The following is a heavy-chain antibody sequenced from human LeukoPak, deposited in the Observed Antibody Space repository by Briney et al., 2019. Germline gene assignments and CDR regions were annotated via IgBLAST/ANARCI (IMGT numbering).Heavy chain of an antibody. Sequence: SQTLSPTCTVSGGSISSGDYYWSWIRQPPGKGLEWIGYIYYSGSTYYNPSLKSRVTISVDTSKNQFSLKLSSVTAPDTAVYYCARGNGHWFDPWGQGTLVTVPS. V-gene: IGHV4-30-4*08. D-gene: IGHD2-8*01. CDR3: ARGNGHWFDP. CDR2: IYYSGST. J-gene: IGHJ5*02. CDR1: GGSISSGDYY.